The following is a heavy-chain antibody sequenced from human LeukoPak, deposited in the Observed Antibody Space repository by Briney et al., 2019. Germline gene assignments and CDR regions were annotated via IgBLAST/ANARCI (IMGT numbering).Heavy chain of an antibody. J-gene: IGHJ4*02. V-gene: IGHV3-30-3*01. D-gene: IGHD5/OR15-5a*01. Sequence: GGSLRLSCAASGLTVSSYAMHWVRQAPGKGLEWVAVISYDGSNKYYADSVKGRFTISRDNAKNSLYLQMNSLRAEDTAVYYCANPSVWGQGTLVTVSS. CDR1: GLTVSSYA. CDR3: ANPSV. CDR2: ISYDGSNK.